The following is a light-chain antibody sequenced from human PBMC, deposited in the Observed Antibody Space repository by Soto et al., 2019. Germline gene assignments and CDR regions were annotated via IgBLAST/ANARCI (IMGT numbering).Light chain of an antibody. V-gene: IGLV2-14*01. CDR1: SRDVGGYNY. CDR3: SSYTSSSTYV. CDR2: EVS. J-gene: IGLJ1*01. Sequence: QSALTQPASVSGSPGQSITISCTGTSRDVGGYNYVSWYQQYPGKAPKVMIYEVSNRPSGVSNRFSGSKSGNTASLTISGLQAEDEADYYCSSYTSSSTYVFGTGTKVTVL.